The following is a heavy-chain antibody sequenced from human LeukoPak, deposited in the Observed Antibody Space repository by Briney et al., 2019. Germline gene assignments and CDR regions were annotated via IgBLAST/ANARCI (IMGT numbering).Heavy chain of an antibody. D-gene: IGHD6-19*01. CDR3: ARGPMYTSGWYVY. CDR1: GGSISSGNYY. V-gene: IGHV4-61*02. CDR2: IYTSGST. J-gene: IGHJ4*02. Sequence: PSQTLSLTCTVSGGSISSGNYYWSWIRQPAGKGLEWIGRIYTSGSTNYNPSLKSRVTISVDTSMNQFSLKLSSVTAADTAVYYCARGPMYTSGWYVYWGQGTLVTVSS.